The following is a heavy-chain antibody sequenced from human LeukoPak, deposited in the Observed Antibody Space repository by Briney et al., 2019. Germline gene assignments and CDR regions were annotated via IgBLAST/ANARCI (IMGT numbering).Heavy chain of an antibody. CDR2: ISSNGVST. CDR1: GFTFSSYT. V-gene: IGHV3-23*01. Sequence: GGSLRLSCADSGFTFSSYTMNWVRQAPGKGLEWVSGISSNGVSTYYADSVKGRFTVSRDNSKKTLYLHMDSLGTEDTAVYYCARMPSTEIYYFYYMDVRGKGTTVTVSS. CDR3: ARMPSTEIYYFYYMDV. J-gene: IGHJ6*03. D-gene: IGHD2-2*01.